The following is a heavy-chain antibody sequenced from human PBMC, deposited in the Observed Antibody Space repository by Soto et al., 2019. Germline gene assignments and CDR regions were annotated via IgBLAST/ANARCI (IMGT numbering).Heavy chain of an antibody. J-gene: IGHJ4*02. D-gene: IGHD3-3*01. CDR3: AKDPTYYGGYFDY. CDR2: IRGSGGTT. CDR1: GFTFSTYA. V-gene: IGHV3-23*01. Sequence: GGSLRLSCAASGFTFSTYAMSWVRQAPGKGLEWVSAIRGSGGTTFYADSVKGRFTISRDNSKNTLHLQMNSLRAEDTAVYYCAKDPTYYGGYFDYWGQGTLVTVSS.